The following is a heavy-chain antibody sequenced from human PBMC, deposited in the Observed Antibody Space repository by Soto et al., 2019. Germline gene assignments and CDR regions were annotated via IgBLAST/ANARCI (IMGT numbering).Heavy chain of an antibody. CDR1: GGSISGYY. V-gene: IGHV4-59*01. D-gene: IGHD3-10*01. CDR2: MYNSGTT. CDR3: ARALWFGGNKNWFDP. J-gene: IGHJ5*02. Sequence: QVQLQESGPGLVKPSETLSLTCTVSGGSISGYYWTWIRQPPGKGLEWIGFMYNSGTTNSNPSLQSRVTISLAPSKKQFSLKLSSVTAADTAVYYCARALWFGGNKNWFDPWGQGTLVTVSS.